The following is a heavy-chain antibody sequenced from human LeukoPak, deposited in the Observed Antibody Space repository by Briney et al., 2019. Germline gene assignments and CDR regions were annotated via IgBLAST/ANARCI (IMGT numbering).Heavy chain of an antibody. CDR3: ARTWIQLWLPFDY. Sequence: PGGSLRLSCAASGFTFSNYEMNWVRQAPGKGLEWVSYISSSGSIYYADSVKGRFTISRDNAKNSLYLQMDSLRAEDTAIYYCARTWIQLWLPFDYWGQGTLVTVSS. D-gene: IGHD5-18*01. J-gene: IGHJ4*02. V-gene: IGHV3-48*03. CDR1: GFTFSNYE. CDR2: ISSSGSI.